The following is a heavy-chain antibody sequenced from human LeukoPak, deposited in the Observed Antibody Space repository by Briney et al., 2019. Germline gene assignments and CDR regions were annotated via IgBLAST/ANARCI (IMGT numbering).Heavy chain of an antibody. Sequence: PSETLSLTCTVSGGSISSYYWSWIRQPPGKGLEWIGYIYYSGSTNYNPSLKSRVTISVDTSKNQFSLKLSSVTAADTAVYYCARGGGYSYDYEGGFDYWGQGTLVTVSS. CDR3: ARGGGYSYDYEGGFDY. J-gene: IGHJ4*02. CDR1: GGSISSYY. V-gene: IGHV4-59*01. D-gene: IGHD5-18*01. CDR2: IYYSGST.